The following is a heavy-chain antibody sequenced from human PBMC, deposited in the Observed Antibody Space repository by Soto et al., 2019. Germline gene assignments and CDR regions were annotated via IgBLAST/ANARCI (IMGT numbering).Heavy chain of an antibody. V-gene: IGHV3-21*01. CDR2: ISSSSSYI. CDR1: GFTFSSYS. D-gene: IGHD3-10*01. Sequence: PGGSLRLSCAASGFTFSSYSMNWVRQAPGKGLEWVSSISSSSSYIYYADSVKGRFTISRDNAKNSLYLQMNSLRAEDTAVYYCARDIKLWFGERNGMDVWGQGTTVTVSS. CDR3: ARDIKLWFGERNGMDV. J-gene: IGHJ6*02.